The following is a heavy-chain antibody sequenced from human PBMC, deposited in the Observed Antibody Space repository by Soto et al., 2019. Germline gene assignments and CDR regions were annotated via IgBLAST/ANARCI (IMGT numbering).Heavy chain of an antibody. D-gene: IGHD2-15*01. V-gene: IGHV3-66*01. CDR1: GVTVSSNY. Sequence: GGSLRLSCAASGVTVSSNYMSWVRQAPGKGLEWVSVIYSGGSTYYADSVKGRFTSSRDNSKNTLYRQMNSLRAEDTAVYYCGRGPPPPLGSCSGGRCSSGADSYYYYMDVWGKGTRVTASS. CDR3: GRGPPPPLGSCSGGRCSSGADSYYYYMDV. J-gene: IGHJ6*03. CDR2: IYSGGST.